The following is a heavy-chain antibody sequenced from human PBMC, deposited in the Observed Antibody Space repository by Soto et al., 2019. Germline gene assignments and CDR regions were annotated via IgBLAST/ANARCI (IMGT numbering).Heavy chain of an antibody. CDR3: ARLLAVAGLEIDY. CDR1: GFTFSSYA. CDR2: ISGSGGST. V-gene: IGHV3-23*01. J-gene: IGHJ4*02. D-gene: IGHD6-19*01. Sequence: EVQLLESGGGLVQPGGSLRLSCAASGFTFSSYAMSWVRQAPRKGLEWVSAISGSGGSTYYADSVKGRFTISRDNSKNTLYLQMNSLRAEDTAVYYCARLLAVAGLEIDYWGQGTLVTVSS.